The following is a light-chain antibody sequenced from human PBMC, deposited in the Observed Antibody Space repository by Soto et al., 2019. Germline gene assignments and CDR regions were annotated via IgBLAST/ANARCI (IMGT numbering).Light chain of an antibody. Sequence: IQLTQSPSSLSASVGDRVTITCRASQGINSFLAWYQQKPGKAPKLLIYGASTLQSGVPSRFSGSGSGTDFTLTISSVEPEEFATYYCQQLTNYRFTFGQGTKLQIK. V-gene: IGKV1-9*01. CDR3: QQLTNYRFT. CDR1: QGINSF. CDR2: GAS. J-gene: IGKJ2*01.